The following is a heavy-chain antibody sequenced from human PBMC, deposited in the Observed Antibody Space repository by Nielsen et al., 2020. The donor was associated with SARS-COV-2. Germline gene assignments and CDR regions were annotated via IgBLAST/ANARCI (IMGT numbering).Heavy chain of an antibody. Sequence: ASVKVSCKASGYTFTGYYMHWVRQAPGQGLEWMGWINPNSGGTNYAQKFQGWVTMTRDTSISTAYMELSRLRSDDTAVYYCVRDTGAWDFDYWGQGTLITVSS. CDR1: GYTFTGYY. CDR2: INPNSGGT. J-gene: IGHJ4*02. D-gene: IGHD1-26*01. V-gene: IGHV1-2*04. CDR3: VRDTGAWDFDY.